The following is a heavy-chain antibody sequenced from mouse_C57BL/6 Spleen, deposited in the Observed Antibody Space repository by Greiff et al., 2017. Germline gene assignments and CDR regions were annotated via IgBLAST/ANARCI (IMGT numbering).Heavy chain of an antibody. V-gene: IGHV1-55*01. D-gene: IGHD1-1*01. CDR1: GYTFTSYW. CDR3: AREDYGSSYAIDY. CDR2: IYPGSGST. J-gene: IGHJ4*01. Sequence: QVQLQQPGAELVKPGASVKMSCKASGYTFTSYWITWVKQRPGQGLEWIGDIYPGSGSTNYNEKFKSKDTLTVDTSSSTAYMQLSSLTSEDSAVYYCAREDYGSSYAIDYWGQGTSVTVSS.